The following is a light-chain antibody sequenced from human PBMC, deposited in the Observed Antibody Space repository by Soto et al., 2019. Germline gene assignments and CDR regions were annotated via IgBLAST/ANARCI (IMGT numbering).Light chain of an antibody. Sequence: DIVLTQSPGTLSLSPGERVTLSCRASQSISSSYLAWYQQKPGQAPRLLIYGASTTATGIPARFSGSGSGTEFTLTIDSLQSEDFAVYYCLHYKDGPRWTFGQGTKVDIK. V-gene: IGKV3-15*01. CDR2: GAS. CDR1: QSISSSY. CDR3: LHYKDGPRWT. J-gene: IGKJ1*01.